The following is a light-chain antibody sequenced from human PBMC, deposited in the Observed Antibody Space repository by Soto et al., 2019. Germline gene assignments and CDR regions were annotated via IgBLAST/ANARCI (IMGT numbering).Light chain of an antibody. CDR3: QQFNADPFT. V-gene: IGKV1-13*02. CDR1: QGISSA. Sequence: AIQLTQSPSSLSASVGDRVTITCRASQGISSALAWYQQKPGKAPKLLIYDASNLQSGAPSRFSGSGAGTDFTLPISSLQPEDFAIYSCQQFNADPFTFGPGTKVDIK. J-gene: IGKJ3*01. CDR2: DAS.